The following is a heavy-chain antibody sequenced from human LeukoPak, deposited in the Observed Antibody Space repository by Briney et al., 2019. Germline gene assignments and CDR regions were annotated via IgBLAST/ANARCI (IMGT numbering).Heavy chain of an antibody. V-gene: IGHV3-11*04. J-gene: IGHJ4*02. CDR2: ISSSGNTI. CDR1: GFTFSDYY. Sequence: GGSLRLSCAASGFTFSDYYMSWIRQAPGKGLEWVSYISSSGNTIYYADSAKGRFAISRDNAMNSLYLQMNSLRAEDTAVYYCARRCAYFYDSSGYCAVDYWGQGTRVTVSS. CDR3: ARRCAYFYDSSGYCAVDY. D-gene: IGHD3-22*01.